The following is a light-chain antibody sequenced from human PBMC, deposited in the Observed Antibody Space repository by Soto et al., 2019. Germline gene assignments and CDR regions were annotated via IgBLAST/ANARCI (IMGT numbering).Light chain of an antibody. CDR3: QKYNTAPWT. J-gene: IGKJ1*01. CDR1: QGISNY. Sequence: DIQMTQSPSSLSASVGDRVTITCRASQGISNYLAWYQQKPGKVPKFLIYNESTLQSEVPSRLSSSGSGTDFTLTISSLQPEDVATYYCQKYNTAPWTFGEGTKVEIK. CDR2: NES. V-gene: IGKV1-27*01.